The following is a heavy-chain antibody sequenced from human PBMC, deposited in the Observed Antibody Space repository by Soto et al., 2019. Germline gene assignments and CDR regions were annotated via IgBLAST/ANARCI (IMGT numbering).Heavy chain of an antibody. V-gene: IGHV3-73*01. D-gene: IGHD3-22*01. Sequence: XGSLALSCAAPDFTFSDSAMHWVRQASGKGLEWVGRIRSKANSYATADAASVKGRFTISRDDSKNTAYLQMNSLKTEDTAVYYCTRHVVGGYYDSSGYSDYYGMDVWGQGTTVTVSS. CDR3: TRHVVGGYYDSSGYSDYYGMDV. CDR2: IRSKANSYAT. CDR1: DFTFSDSA. J-gene: IGHJ6*02.